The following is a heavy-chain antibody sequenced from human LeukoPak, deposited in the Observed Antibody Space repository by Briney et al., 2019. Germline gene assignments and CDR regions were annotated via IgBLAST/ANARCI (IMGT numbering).Heavy chain of an antibody. CDR2: INLSGGST. CDR3: ARDYVDDIPMIKDY. D-gene: IGHD2-8*01. V-gene: IGHV1-46*01. J-gene: IGHJ4*02. Sequence: ASVKVPCKASGYTFTSYHMHWVRQAPGQGLEWMGLINLSGGSTTYAQRFQGRVTLTRDTSTSTVYMELSSLRSEDTVVYYCARDYVDDIPMIKDYWGQGTLVTVSS. CDR1: GYTFTSYH.